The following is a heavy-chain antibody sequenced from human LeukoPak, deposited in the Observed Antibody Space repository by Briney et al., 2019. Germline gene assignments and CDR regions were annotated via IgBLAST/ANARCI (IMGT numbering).Heavy chain of an antibody. V-gene: IGHV1-18*01. CDR1: GYTFISYG. J-gene: IGHJ4*02. CDR3: ARDHATIGKYDY. CDR2: ISAYNGNT. Sequence: ASVKVPCKAPGYTFISYGISWVRQAPGQGLEWIGWISAYNGNTNYAQKLQGRVTMTTDTSTSTAYMELRSLRSDDTAVYYCARDHATIGKYDYWGQGTLVTVSS. D-gene: IGHD3-9*01.